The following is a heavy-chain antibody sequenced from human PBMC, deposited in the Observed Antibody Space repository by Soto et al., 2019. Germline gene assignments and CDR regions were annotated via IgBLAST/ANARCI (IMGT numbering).Heavy chain of an antibody. CDR3: ASCSGGTPILDV. CDR2: INPSGGST. D-gene: IGHD2-15*01. Sequence: ASVNVSCKASGYTFTSYYLHWVRQAPVQGPEWMEIINPSGGSTSYAQKFQGRVTMTRDTSTSTVYMELSSLRSEDTAVYYCASCSGGTPILDVWRKGTTVTVSS. CDR1: GYTFTSYY. V-gene: IGHV1-46*03. J-gene: IGHJ6*04.